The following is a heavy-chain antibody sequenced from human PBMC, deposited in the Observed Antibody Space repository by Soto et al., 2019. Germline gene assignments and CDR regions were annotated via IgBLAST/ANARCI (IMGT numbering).Heavy chain of an antibody. J-gene: IGHJ5*02. Sequence: SETLSLTCAVSGGSISSGGYSWSWIRQPPGKGLEWIGYIYHSGSSYYNSSLKSRVTISVDRSKNQFSLKLSSVTAADTAVYYCARVPSPWGQGTLVTVSA. CDR1: GGSISSGGYS. V-gene: IGHV4-30-2*01. CDR3: ARVPSP. CDR2: IYHSGSS.